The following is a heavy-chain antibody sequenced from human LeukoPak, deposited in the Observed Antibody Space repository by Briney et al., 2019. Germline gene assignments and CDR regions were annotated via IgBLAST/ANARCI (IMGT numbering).Heavy chain of an antibody. CDR3: ATETIAVAGQSFDI. CDR2: FDPEDGET. D-gene: IGHD6-19*01. CDR1: GYTLTELS. Sequence: APVKVSCKVSGYTLTELSMHWVRQAPGKGLEWMGGFDPEDGETIYAQKFQGRVTMTEDTSTDTAYMELSSLRSEDTAVYYCATETIAVAGQSFDIWGQGTMVTVSS. J-gene: IGHJ3*02. V-gene: IGHV1-24*01.